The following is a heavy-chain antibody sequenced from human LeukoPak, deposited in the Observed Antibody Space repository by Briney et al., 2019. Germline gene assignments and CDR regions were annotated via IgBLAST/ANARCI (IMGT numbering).Heavy chain of an antibody. J-gene: IGHJ4*02. V-gene: IGHV3-23*01. D-gene: IGHD3-22*01. CDR1: GFTFSSFA. CDR3: ARDGRYYYDSSGYN. Sequence: GGSLRLSCAASGFTFSSFAMSCVRQAPGKGLAWVSTITGDGVTTYYADSVKGRFTISRDNAKNSLYLQMNSLRAEDTAVYYCARDGRYYYDSSGYNWGQGTLVTVSS. CDR2: ITGDGVTT.